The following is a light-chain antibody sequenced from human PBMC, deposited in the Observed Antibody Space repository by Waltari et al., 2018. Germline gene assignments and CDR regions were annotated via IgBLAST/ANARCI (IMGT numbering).Light chain of an antibody. V-gene: IGLV1-51*01. CDR1: TPTLGHNY. CDR3: GTWDSSLGIGV. J-gene: IGLJ3*02. CDR2: EDN. Sequence: QSVLTQAPSVSAAPGQKVTISCSGSTPTLGHNYVSWYQQFPGTAPKLLIYEDNRRPSGIPDRFSGSKSGASATLGITGLQTGDEANYYCGTWDSSLGIGVLGGGTRVTVL.